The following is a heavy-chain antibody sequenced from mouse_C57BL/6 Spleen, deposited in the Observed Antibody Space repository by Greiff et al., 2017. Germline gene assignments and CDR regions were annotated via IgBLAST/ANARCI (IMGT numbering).Heavy chain of an antibody. CDR1: GFNIKDDY. J-gene: IGHJ2*01. CDR2: IDPENGDT. D-gene: IGHD1-1*01. V-gene: IGHV14-4*01. Sequence: EVQLQQSGAELVRPGASVKLSCTASGFNIKDDYMHWVKQRPEQGLEWIGWIDPENGDTEYASKFQGKATITADTSSNTAYLQLSSLTSEDTAVYYCTTRATVGPFDYWGQGTTLTVSS. CDR3: TTRATVGPFDY.